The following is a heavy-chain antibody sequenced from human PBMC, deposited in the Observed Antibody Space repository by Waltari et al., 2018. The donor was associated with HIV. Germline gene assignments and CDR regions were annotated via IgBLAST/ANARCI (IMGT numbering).Heavy chain of an antibody. J-gene: IGHJ4*02. CDR3: ARGDSGYDPFDY. V-gene: IGHV1-2*02. Sequence: QVQLVQSGAEVKKPGASVKVSCKASGYTFTGYYMHWVRQAPGQGLEWMGWINPNSGGTNHAQKCQGRVTMTRDTSISTAYMELSRLRSDDTAVYYCARGDSGYDPFDYWGQGTLVTVSS. D-gene: IGHD5-12*01. CDR2: INPNSGGT. CDR1: GYTFTGYY.